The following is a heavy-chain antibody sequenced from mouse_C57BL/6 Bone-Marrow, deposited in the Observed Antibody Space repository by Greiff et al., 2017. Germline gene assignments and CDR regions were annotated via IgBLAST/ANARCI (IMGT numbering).Heavy chain of an antibody. Sequence: VQLKESGPELVKPGASVKIPCKASGYTFTDYNMDWVKQSHGKSLEWIGDINPNNGGTIYNQKFKGKATLTVDKSSSTAYMELRSLTSEDTAVYYCARDYGSSYHWYFDVWGTGTTVTVSS. V-gene: IGHV1-18*01. D-gene: IGHD1-1*01. CDR3: ARDYGSSYHWYFDV. CDR1: GYTFTDYN. CDR2: INPNNGGT. J-gene: IGHJ1*03.